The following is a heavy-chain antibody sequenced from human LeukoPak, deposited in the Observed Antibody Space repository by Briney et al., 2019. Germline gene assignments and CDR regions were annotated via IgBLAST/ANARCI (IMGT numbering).Heavy chain of an antibody. Sequence: PSETLSLTCTVSGGSISSYYWSWIRQPPGKGLEWIGYIYYSGSTNYNPSLKSRVTISVDTSKNQFSLKLSSVTAADTAVYYCARGQYSYGPFDYWGQGTLLTVSS. CDR2: IYYSGST. J-gene: IGHJ4*02. CDR3: ARGQYSYGPFDY. D-gene: IGHD5-18*01. V-gene: IGHV4-59*12. CDR1: GGSISSYY.